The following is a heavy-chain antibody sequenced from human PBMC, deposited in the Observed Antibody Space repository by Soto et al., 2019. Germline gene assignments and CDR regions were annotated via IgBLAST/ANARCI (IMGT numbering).Heavy chain of an antibody. CDR3: ATDVTDPPYVDFY. CDR1: GYTLTELF. V-gene: IGHV1-24*01. Sequence: GASVKVSCKVSGYTLTELFMHWVRQAPGKGLEWMGGFDPEDGETIYAQKFQGRVTMTEDTSTDTAYMELSSLRSEDTAVYYCATDVTDPPYVDFYWGQGTLVTVSS. J-gene: IGHJ4*02. CDR2: FDPEDGET. D-gene: IGHD2-21*02.